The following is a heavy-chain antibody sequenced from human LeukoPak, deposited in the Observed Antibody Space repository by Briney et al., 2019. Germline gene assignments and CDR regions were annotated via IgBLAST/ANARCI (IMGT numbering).Heavy chain of an antibody. D-gene: IGHD2/OR15-2a*01. Sequence: GGSLRLSCAASGFTFSNYGMSWVRQAPGKGLEWVSTISDHGGYTYYADSVKGRFTISRDDSKNTLYLLMNSLRAEDTAIYYCVKGVTFTGAGDSFDAWGQGTLVTVSS. J-gene: IGHJ4*02. CDR1: GFTFSNYG. CDR2: ISDHGGYT. V-gene: IGHV3-23*01. CDR3: VKGVTFTGAGDSFDA.